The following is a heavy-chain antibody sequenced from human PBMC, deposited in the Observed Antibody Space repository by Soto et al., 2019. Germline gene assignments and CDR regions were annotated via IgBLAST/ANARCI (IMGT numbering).Heavy chain of an antibody. Sequence: EVQLLESGGDLVQPGGSLRLSCAASGFTFSTYAMNWDRQAPGKGLEWVSAISAGGSSTYYAESVRGRFTISRDNSINTLFLQMSSLRTDDTAVYYCAHPRGYGVFDAVDIWGQGTMVTVSS. J-gene: IGHJ3*02. D-gene: IGHD4-17*01. CDR2: ISAGGSST. V-gene: IGHV3-23*01. CDR3: AHPRGYGVFDAVDI. CDR1: GFTFSTYA.